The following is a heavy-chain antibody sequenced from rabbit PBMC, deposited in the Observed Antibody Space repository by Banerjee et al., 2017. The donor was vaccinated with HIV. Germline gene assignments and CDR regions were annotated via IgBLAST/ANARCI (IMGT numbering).Heavy chain of an antibody. CDR3: ARSVYSNIYGGDIYAL. J-gene: IGHJ4*01. CDR1: GFDLSSSYW. V-gene: IGHV1S45*01. Sequence: QEQLEESGGDLVKPGASLTLTCTASGFDLSSSYWICWVRQAPGKGLEWIACIYTGSGSSGSTYYASWAKGRFTISKASSTTVTLQMTSLTAVDTATYFCARSVYSNIYGGDIYALWGQGTLVTVS. D-gene: IGHD6-1*01. CDR2: IYTGSGSSGST.